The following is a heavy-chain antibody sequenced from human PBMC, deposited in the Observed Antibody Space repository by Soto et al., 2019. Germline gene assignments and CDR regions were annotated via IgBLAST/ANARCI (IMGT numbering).Heavy chain of an antibody. CDR3: ARVWWFGEKEYFQN. CDR2: IDWNDDK. J-gene: IGHJ1*01. Sequence: GPTLGKPQKTTTLNCNISWFSTSHEGKGLSWIPQPTGKALEWLARIDWNDDKYYSTSLKTRLTISKDTSKNQAVLTMTKLDPADTATYYCARVWWFGEKEYFQNCGQGTLVTVSS. CDR1: WFSTSHEGKG. V-gene: IGHV2-70*11. D-gene: IGHD2-21*01.